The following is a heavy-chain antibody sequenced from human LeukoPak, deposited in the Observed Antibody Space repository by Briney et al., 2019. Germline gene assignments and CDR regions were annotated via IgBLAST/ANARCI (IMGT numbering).Heavy chain of an antibody. J-gene: IGHJ4*02. D-gene: IGHD4-17*01. CDR1: GGSFSGYY. CDR3: AREGRQDYVYFDH. CDR2: INHSGST. Sequence: SGTLSLTCAVYGGSFSGYYWSWIRQPPGKGLEWIGEINHSGSTNYNPSLKSRVTISVDTSKNQFSLKLSSVTAADTAVYYCAREGRQDYVYFDHWGQGSLVTVSS. V-gene: IGHV4-34*01.